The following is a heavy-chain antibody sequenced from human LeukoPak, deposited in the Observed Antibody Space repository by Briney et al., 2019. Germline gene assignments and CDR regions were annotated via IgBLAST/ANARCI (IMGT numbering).Heavy chain of an antibody. D-gene: IGHD2-15*01. CDR1: GFTFSSYG. Sequence: GESLRLSCAASGFTFSSYGMHWVRQAPGKGLEWVAVIWYDGSNKYYADSVKGRFTISRDNSKNTLYLQMNSLRAEDTAVYYCARGGCSGGSCYFVILDAFDIWGQGTMDTVSS. CDR2: IWYDGSNK. CDR3: ARGGCSGGSCYFVILDAFDI. V-gene: IGHV3-33*01. J-gene: IGHJ3*02.